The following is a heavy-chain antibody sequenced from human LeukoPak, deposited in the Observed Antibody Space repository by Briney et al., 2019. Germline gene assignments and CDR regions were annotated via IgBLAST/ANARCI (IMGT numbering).Heavy chain of an antibody. CDR3: ASGRGYSGYDPFDY. Sequence: SVKVTCKAYGGTFSTYACSWVRQAPPQGHEWVGMIIHIIGIANYEQTFQGRVTITADKSTSTVYMELSSLSAEDTAVYYCASGRGYSGYDPFDYWGQGTLVTVSS. CDR1: GGTFSTYA. J-gene: IGHJ4*02. CDR2: IIHIIGIA. V-gene: IGHV1-69*04. D-gene: IGHD5-12*01.